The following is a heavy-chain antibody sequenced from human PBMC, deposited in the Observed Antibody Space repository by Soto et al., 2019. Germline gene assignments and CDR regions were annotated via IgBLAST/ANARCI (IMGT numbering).Heavy chain of an antibody. CDR3: ARMTRNNPLSYSYGMDV. CDR1: GGSISCGGYY. CDR2: IYYSGST. V-gene: IGHV4-31*03. Sequence: PSETLSLTCTVSGGSISCGGYYWSWIRQHPGKGLEWIGYIYYSGSTYYNPSLKSRVTISVDTSKNQFSLKLSSVTAADTAVYYCARMTRNNPLSYSYGMDVWSQGTTVTVAS. J-gene: IGHJ6*02. D-gene: IGHD1-20*01.